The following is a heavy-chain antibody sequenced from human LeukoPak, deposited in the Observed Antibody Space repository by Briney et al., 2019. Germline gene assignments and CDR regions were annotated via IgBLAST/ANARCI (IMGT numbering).Heavy chain of an antibody. D-gene: IGHD6-13*01. J-gene: IGHJ4*02. CDR3: ARGPKPRAAAGTFYPPQFDY. CDR2: INHSGST. CDR1: GGSFSGYY. V-gene: IGHV4-34*01. Sequence: SETLSLTCAAYGGSFSGYYWSWIRQPPGKGLEWIGEINHSGSTNYNPSLKSRVTISVDTSKNQFSLKLSSVTAADTAVYYCARGPKPRAAAGTFYPPQFDYWGQGTLVTVSS.